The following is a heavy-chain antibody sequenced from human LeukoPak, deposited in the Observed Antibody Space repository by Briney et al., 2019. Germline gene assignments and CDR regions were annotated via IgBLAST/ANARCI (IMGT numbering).Heavy chain of an antibody. CDR1: GFTFSNYD. V-gene: IGHV3-30*03. J-gene: IGHJ4*02. D-gene: IGHD3-10*01. CDR3: ASQLLWFGAFDC. CDR2: ISYDGTNK. Sequence: GGSLRLSCAASGFTFSNYDMHWVRQAPGKGLEWVAVISYDGTNKYYADSVKGRFTISRDNSKNTLYLQMNSLRAEDTAVYYCASQLLWFGAFDCWGQGTLVTVSS.